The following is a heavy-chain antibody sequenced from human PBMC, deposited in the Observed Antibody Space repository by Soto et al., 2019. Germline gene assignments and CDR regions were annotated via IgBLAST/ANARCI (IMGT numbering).Heavy chain of an antibody. D-gene: IGHD3-3*01. CDR3: ARGRVVINYYYGMDV. V-gene: IGHV4-61*01. J-gene: IGHJ6*02. CDR1: GGSVSSGSCY. CDR2: IYYSGST. Sequence: SETLSLTCTVSGGSVSSGSCYWSWIRQPPGKGLEWIGYIYYSGSTNYNPSLKSRVTISVDTSKNQFSLKLSSVTAADTAVYYCARGRVVINYYYGMDVWGQGTTVTVSS.